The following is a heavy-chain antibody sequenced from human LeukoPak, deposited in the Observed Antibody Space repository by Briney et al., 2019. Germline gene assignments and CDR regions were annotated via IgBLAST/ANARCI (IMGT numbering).Heavy chain of an antibody. D-gene: IGHD3-10*01. Sequence: WVXXXXXXGLXWMGWISAYNGNTNYAQKLQGRVTMTTDTSTSTAYMELRSLRSDDTAVYYCARLGLYGSVLFDYWGQGTLVTVSS. CDR2: ISAYNGNT. V-gene: IGHV1-18*01. J-gene: IGHJ4*02. CDR3: ARLGLYGSVLFDY.